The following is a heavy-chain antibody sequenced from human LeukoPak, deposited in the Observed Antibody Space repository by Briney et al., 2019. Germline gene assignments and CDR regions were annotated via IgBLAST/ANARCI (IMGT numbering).Heavy chain of an antibody. V-gene: IGHV3-30*03. CDR1: GFTFSSYG. Sequence: GGSLRLSCAASGFTFSSYGMHWVRQAPGKGLEWVAVISYDGSNKYYADSVKGRFTISRDNSKNTLYLQMNSLRAEDTAVYYCAREGPQEQVLRYFDWLSNALDYWGQGTLVTVSS. J-gene: IGHJ4*02. CDR2: ISYDGSNK. CDR3: AREGPQEQVLRYFDWLSNALDY. D-gene: IGHD3-9*01.